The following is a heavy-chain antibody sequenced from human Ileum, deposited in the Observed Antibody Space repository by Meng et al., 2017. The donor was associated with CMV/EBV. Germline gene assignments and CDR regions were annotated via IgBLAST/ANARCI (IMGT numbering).Heavy chain of an antibody. CDR3: ARDASVSWNVPKPYDY. J-gene: IGHJ4*02. D-gene: IGHD1-1*01. CDR1: GDSISSNNW. V-gene: IGHV4-4*02. CDR2: IYRDGTT. Sequence: QVQLQESGPRLVKPSGTLSLTCAVSGDSISSNNWWSWVRLSPGEGLEWIGDIYRDGTTNYNPSLKSRVTMSVDKSKNQFSLRLNSLTAADTAVYFCARDASVSWNVPKPYDYWGQGTLVTVSS.